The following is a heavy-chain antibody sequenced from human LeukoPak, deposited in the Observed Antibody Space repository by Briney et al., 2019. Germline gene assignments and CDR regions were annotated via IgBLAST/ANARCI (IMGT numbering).Heavy chain of an antibody. CDR1: GFTFSRHW. CDR2: IKDNGSEK. J-gene: IGHJ4*02. V-gene: IGHV3-7*04. Sequence: PGGSLRLSCAASGFTFSRHWMSWVRQAPGKGLEWVANIKDNGSEKYYVESVKGRFTISRDNAKTSLYLQMSSLRAEDTAVYYCARESPDFDHWGQGTLVTVSS. CDR3: ARESPDFDH.